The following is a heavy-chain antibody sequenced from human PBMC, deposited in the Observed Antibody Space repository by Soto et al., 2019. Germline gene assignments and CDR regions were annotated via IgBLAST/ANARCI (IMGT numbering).Heavy chain of an antibody. V-gene: IGHV5-51*01. Sequence: PGESLKISCKGSGFSFTNYWIGWVRQMPGKGLEWMGIIYPGDFDTRYSPSFQGQVTISADKSINTAYLQWSSLKASDTAMYYCTRRDVSLSYYFDYWGQGTLVTVSS. J-gene: IGHJ4*02. CDR1: GFSFTNYW. CDR2: IYPGDFDT. D-gene: IGHD3-10*02. CDR3: TRRDVSLSYYFDY.